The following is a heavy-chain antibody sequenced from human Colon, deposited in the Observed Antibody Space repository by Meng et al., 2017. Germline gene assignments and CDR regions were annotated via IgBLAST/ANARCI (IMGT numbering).Heavy chain of an antibody. J-gene: IGHJ4*02. V-gene: IGHV1-2*06. CDR2: VNPNSNYG. Sequence: LLWTSGAEVKTPGALVKVSCKASGYNFTGYYMHWVRQAPGQGLEWMGRVNPNSNYGNYAQKFQGRVTMTRDTSISTAYMELSRLRSDDTALYYCARGYSSGISFDYWGQGTLVTVSS. CDR1: GYNFTGYY. CDR3: ARGYSSGISFDY. D-gene: IGHD6-19*01.